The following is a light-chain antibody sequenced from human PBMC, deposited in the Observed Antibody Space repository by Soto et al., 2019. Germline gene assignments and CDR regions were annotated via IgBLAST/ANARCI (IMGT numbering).Light chain of an antibody. Sequence: QSALTQPRSVSGSPGQSVTISCTGASGDVGGYNFVSWYQQHPGKAPTLMIFDVSQRPSGVPDRFSGSKSGNTASLIISGLQAEDEADYYCCSYGGSYTWVFGGGTKLTVL. V-gene: IGLV2-11*01. CDR2: DVS. CDR1: SGDVGGYNF. J-gene: IGLJ3*02. CDR3: CSYGGSYTWV.